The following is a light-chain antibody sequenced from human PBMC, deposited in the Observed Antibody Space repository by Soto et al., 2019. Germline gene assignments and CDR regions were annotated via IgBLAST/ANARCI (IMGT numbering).Light chain of an antibody. CDR3: QSYDISLSAWV. CDR2: GNI. CDR1: SSNIGTGYD. J-gene: IGLJ3*02. Sequence: QSVLTQPPSVSGAPGKRVTIPCTGSSSNIGTGYDVHWYQQLPGTAPKLIIYGNIKRPSGVPDRFSGSKSGSSASLAITWLQAEDEADYYCQSYDISLSAWVFGGGTKLTVL. V-gene: IGLV1-40*01.